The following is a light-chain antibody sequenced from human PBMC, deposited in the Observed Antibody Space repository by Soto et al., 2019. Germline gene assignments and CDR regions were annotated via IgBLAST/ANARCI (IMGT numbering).Light chain of an antibody. Sequence: QSASVSGSPGQSITISCTGTSSDLRYYSYVSWYQQHPGKAPKLMIYDVTTRPSGVSNRFSGSKSGDTASLTISGLQAEDEADYYCSSSTSTSPSFGTGTKVTV. J-gene: IGLJ1*01. CDR1: SSDLRYYSY. V-gene: IGLV2-14*03. CDR2: DVT. CDR3: SSSTSTSPS.